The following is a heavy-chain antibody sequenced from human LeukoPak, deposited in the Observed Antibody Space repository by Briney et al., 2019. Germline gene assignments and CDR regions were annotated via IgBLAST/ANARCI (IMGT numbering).Heavy chain of an antibody. Sequence: SVKVSCKASGGTFSSYAISWVRQAPAQGLEWMGGIIPIFGTANYAQKFQGRVTITADESTSTAYMELSSLRSEDTAVYYCARGIGRLELYYYYYMDVWGKETTVTVSS. J-gene: IGHJ6*03. CDR2: IIPIFGTA. CDR3: ARGIGRLELYYYYYMDV. CDR1: GGTFSSYA. V-gene: IGHV1-69*01. D-gene: IGHD3-3*01.